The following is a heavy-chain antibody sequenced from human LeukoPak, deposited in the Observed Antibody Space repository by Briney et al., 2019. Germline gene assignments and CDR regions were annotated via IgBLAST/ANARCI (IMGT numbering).Heavy chain of an antibody. D-gene: IGHD1-14*01. CDR2: ISNSGGIT. CDR1: GLTFDIYS. J-gene: IGHJ4*02. CDR3: KGLQAAGHLAHDN. V-gene: IGHV3-23*01. Sequence: GGSLRLSCEASGLTFDIYSMSWVRQAPGKELEWVADISNSGGITMYADSVKGRFTIPRDNSKNTVYLQMNSLRAEDTAVYCSKGLQAAGHLAHDNWGQGALVTVSS.